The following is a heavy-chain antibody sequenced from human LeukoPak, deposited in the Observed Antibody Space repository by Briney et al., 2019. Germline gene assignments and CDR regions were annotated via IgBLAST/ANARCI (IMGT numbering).Heavy chain of an antibody. CDR1: GFTFSDYY. Sequence: GGSLRLSCAASGFTFSDYYMSWIRQAPGKGLEWVSYISSSSSYTNYADSEKGRFTISRDNAKNSLYLQMNSLRAEDTAVYYCARDRLKDAAAGTSFLFVYWGQGTLVTVSS. CDR2: ISSSSSYT. V-gene: IGHV3-11*06. J-gene: IGHJ4*02. D-gene: IGHD6-13*01. CDR3: ARDRLKDAAAGTSFLFVY.